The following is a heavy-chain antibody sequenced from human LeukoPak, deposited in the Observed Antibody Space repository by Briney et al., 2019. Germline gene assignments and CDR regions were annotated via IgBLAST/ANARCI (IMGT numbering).Heavy chain of an antibody. D-gene: IGHD6-13*01. Sequence: ASVKVSCKASGYTLTSYYMHWVQQTPGRGLEWMGIINPSGGSTNYAQKFRGRVTMTRDTSTSTVYMGLSSLRSEDTAVYYCARGDGSSSTDWYFDLWGRGTLVTVSS. CDR3: ARGDGSSSTDWYFDL. CDR1: GYTLTSYY. V-gene: IGHV1-46*01. J-gene: IGHJ2*01. CDR2: INPSGGST.